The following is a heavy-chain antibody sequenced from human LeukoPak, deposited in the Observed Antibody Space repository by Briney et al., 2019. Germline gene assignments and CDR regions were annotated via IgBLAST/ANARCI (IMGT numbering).Heavy chain of an antibody. CDR2: IYYSGST. CDR1: GGSISSYY. D-gene: IGHD3-22*01. J-gene: IGHJ6*03. V-gene: IGHV4-59*12. Sequence: SETLSLTCTVSGGSISSYYWSWLRQPPGKGLEWIGYIYYSGSTNYNPSLKSRVNISVDTSKNQFSLKLSSVTAADTAVYYCARLTYYYDSSGYPVPYYYYYMDVWGKGTTVTVSS. CDR3: ARLTYYYDSSGYPVPYYYYYMDV.